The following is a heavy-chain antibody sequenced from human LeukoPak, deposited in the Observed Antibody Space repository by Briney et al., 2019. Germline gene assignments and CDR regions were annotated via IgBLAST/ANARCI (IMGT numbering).Heavy chain of an antibody. V-gene: IGHV4-4*07. J-gene: IGHJ3*02. Sequence: SETLSLTCTVSGGSISSYYWSWIRQPAGKGLEWIGRTYTSGSTNYNPSLKSRVTMSVDTSKNQFSLKLSSVTAADTAVYYCAREKGSSWSDAFDIWGQGTMVTVSS. D-gene: IGHD6-13*01. CDR3: AREKGSSWSDAFDI. CDR2: TYTSGST. CDR1: GGSISSYY.